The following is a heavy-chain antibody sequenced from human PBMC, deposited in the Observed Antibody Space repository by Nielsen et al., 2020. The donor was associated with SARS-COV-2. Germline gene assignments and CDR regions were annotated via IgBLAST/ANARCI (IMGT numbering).Heavy chain of an antibody. CDR1: GGSISSGGYY. CDR2: IYYSGST. V-gene: IGHV4-39*01. J-gene: IGHJ6*03. CDR3: ARHGDILTGYRYYMDV. Sequence: SETLSLTCTVSGGSISSGGYYWSWIRQHPRKGLEWIGYIYYSGSTYYNPSLKSRVTISVDTSKNQFSLKLSSVTAADTAVYYCARHGDILTGYRYYMDVWGKGTTVTVSS. D-gene: IGHD3-9*01.